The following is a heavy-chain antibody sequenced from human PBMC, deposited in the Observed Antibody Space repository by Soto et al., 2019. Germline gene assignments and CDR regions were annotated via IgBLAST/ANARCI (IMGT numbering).Heavy chain of an antibody. CDR1: GYTFTGYY. J-gene: IGHJ6*02. Sequence: ASVKVSCKASGYTFTGYYMHWVRQAPGQGLEWMGWINPNSGGTNYAQKFQGRVTMTRDTSISTAYMELSRLRSDDTAVYYCASFNEQWLPRGRYGMDVWGQGTRVTVSS. CDR3: ASFNEQWLPRGRYGMDV. D-gene: IGHD6-19*01. V-gene: IGHV1-2*02. CDR2: INPNSGGT.